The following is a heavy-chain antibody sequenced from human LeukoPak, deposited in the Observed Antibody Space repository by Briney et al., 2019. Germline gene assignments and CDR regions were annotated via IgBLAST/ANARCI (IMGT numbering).Heavy chain of an antibody. CDR2: ISDSGGRT. CDR3: AKRGIVIRVILVGFHKEAYYFDS. D-gene: IGHD3-16*01. J-gene: IGHJ4*02. Sequence: GGSLRLSCAVSGITLSNYGMSWVRQAPGKGLEWVAGISDSGGRTSYADSVKGRFTISRDNPKNTLYLQMNSLRAEDTAVYFCAKRGIVIRVILVGFHKEAYYFDSWGQGALVTVSS. V-gene: IGHV3-23*01. CDR1: GITLSNYG.